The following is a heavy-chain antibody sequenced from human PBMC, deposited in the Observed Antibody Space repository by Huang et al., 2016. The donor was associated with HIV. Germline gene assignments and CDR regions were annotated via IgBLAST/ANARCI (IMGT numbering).Heavy chain of an antibody. D-gene: IGHD3-22*01. Sequence: QVQLQQWGAGLLKPSETLSLTCAVCGGSFSGYSWSWLRQPPGKGLEWSGEINHRGRTNYNASLKSRVTISIDTSKNQFSRRLSSVTAADTAVYFGAGGATYYYDKSGYPPDFWGQGTLVTVSS. CDR3: AGGATYYYDKSGYPPDF. V-gene: IGHV4-34*01. CDR2: INHRGRT. J-gene: IGHJ4*02. CDR1: GGSFSGYS.